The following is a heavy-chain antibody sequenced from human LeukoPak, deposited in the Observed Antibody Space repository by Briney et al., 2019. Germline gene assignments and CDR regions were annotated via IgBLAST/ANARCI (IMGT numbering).Heavy chain of an antibody. D-gene: IGHD3-10*01. Sequence: SVKVSCKASEGTFSSYAISWVRQAPGQGLEWMGGIIPIFGTANYAQKFQGRVTITADKSTSTAYMELSSLRSEDTAVYYCARVGGYYGSGSYFPFYYYYMDVWGKGTTVTVSS. V-gene: IGHV1-69*06. CDR2: IIPIFGTA. CDR1: EGTFSSYA. CDR3: ARVGGYYGSGSYFPFYYYYMDV. J-gene: IGHJ6*03.